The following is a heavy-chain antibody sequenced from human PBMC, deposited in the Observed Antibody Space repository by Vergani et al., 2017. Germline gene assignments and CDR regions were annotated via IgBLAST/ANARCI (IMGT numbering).Heavy chain of an antibody. CDR2: IIPIFGTA. Sequence: QVQLVQSGAEVKKPGSSVKVSCKASGGTFSSYAISWVRQAPGQGLEWMGGIIPIFGTANYAQKFQGRVTITADKSTSTAYMELSSLRSEDTAVYYCARDSATQPLGLGGCYGDMDVWGKGTTVTVYS. D-gene: IGHD2-2*01. V-gene: IGHV1-69*06. CDR3: ARDSATQPLGLGGCYGDMDV. CDR1: GGTFSSYA. J-gene: IGHJ6*03.